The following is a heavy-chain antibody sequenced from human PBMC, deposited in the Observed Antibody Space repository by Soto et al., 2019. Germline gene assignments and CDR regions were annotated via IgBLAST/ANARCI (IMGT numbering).Heavy chain of an antibody. V-gene: IGHV4-30-4*01. CDR3: ARGADFWSGYPL. D-gene: IGHD3-3*01. CDR1: GGSISSGDYY. Sequence: SETLSLTCTVSGGSISSGDYYWSWIRQPPGKGLEWIGYIYYSGSTYYNPSLKSRVTISVDTSKNQFSLKLSSVTAADTAVYYCARGADFWSGYPLWGQGTLVTVSS. CDR2: IYYSGST. J-gene: IGHJ4*02.